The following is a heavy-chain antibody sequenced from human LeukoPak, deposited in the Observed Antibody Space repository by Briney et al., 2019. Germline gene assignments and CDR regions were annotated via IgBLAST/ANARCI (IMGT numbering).Heavy chain of an antibody. J-gene: IGHJ4*02. Sequence: GGSLRLSCAASGFTFSGYDMHWVRQPTGKGLEWVSAIGIAGDTYYPGSVKGRFTMSRDNANNSLYLQMNSLRAEDTAVYYCARFAWSTGYYHEYWGQGTLVTVSS. CDR3: ARFAWSTGYYHEY. D-gene: IGHD3-22*01. CDR2: IGIAGDT. V-gene: IGHV3-13*04. CDR1: GFTFSGYD.